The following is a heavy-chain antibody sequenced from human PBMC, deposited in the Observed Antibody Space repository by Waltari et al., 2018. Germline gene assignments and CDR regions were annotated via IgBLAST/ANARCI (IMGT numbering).Heavy chain of an antibody. D-gene: IGHD4-17*01. CDR3: TKDGALAYGDN. Sequence: EVQLLESGGDLVQPGGSLRLSCAASGFTFSNYAMSWVRQTPGKGLEHVFVICGGGSTHYVDSVKGRFIISRDNSKNTLYLQMNSVRAEDTAVYYCTKDGALAYGDNWGQGTLVTVSS. CDR2: ICGGGST. J-gene: IGHJ4*02. V-gene: IGHV3-23*03. CDR1: GFTFSNYA.